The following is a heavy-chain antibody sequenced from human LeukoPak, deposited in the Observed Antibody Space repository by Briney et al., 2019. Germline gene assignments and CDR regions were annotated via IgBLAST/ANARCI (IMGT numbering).Heavy chain of an antibody. CDR3: AGQLRLLAGWFDP. V-gene: IGHV4-39*07. Sequence: SETLSLTCTVSGGSISSYYWGWIPQPPGKGLEWIGGIYYSGSTYYNPSLKSRVTISVDTSKNQFSLKLSSVTAADTAVYYCAGQLRLLAGWFDPWGQGTLVTVSS. J-gene: IGHJ5*02. CDR2: IYYSGST. CDR1: GGSISSYY. D-gene: IGHD3-10*01.